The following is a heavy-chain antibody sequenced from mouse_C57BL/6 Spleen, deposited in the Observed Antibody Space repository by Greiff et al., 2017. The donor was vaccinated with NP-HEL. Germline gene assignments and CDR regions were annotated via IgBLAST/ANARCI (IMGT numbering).Heavy chain of an antibody. CDR1: GYTFTDYY. CDR3: ARSYYDYDGAWFAY. Sequence: EVQLQQSGPELVKPGASVKISCKASGYTFTDYYMNWVKQSHGKSLEWIGDINPNNGGTSYIQKFKGKATLTVDKSSSTAYMALRSLTSEDSAVYYCARSYYDYDGAWFAYWGQGTLVTVSA. D-gene: IGHD2-4*01. CDR2: INPNNGGT. J-gene: IGHJ3*01. V-gene: IGHV1-26*01.